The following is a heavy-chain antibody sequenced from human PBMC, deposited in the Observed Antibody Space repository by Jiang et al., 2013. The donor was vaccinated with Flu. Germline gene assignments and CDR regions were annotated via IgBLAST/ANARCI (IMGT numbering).Heavy chain of an antibody. CDR1: GYTFTSYY. Sequence: SGAEVKKPGASVKVSCKASGYTFTSYYMHWVRQAPGQGLEWMGIINPSGGSTSYAQKFQGRVTMTRDTSTSTVYMELSSLRSEDTAVYYCARDEATMAVAGSPFDYWGQGTLVTVSS. CDR2: INPSGGST. J-gene: IGHJ4*02. V-gene: IGHV1-46*01. D-gene: IGHD6-19*01. CDR3: ARDEATMAVAGSPFDY.